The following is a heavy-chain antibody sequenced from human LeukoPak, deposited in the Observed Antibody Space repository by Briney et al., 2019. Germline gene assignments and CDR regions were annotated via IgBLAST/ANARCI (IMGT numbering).Heavy chain of an antibody. Sequence: GGSLRLSCAASGLSFSFYAMSWVRQAPGKGLEWVSSISGGGAGTFYADSVRGRFTISRDNSKNTLYLQMNSLRAEDTALYYCAKDFVRYNIQFDYWGQGALVTVSS. CDR2: ISGGGAGT. CDR1: GLSFSFYA. J-gene: IGHJ4*02. V-gene: IGHV3-23*01. D-gene: IGHD1-1*01. CDR3: AKDFVRYNIQFDY.